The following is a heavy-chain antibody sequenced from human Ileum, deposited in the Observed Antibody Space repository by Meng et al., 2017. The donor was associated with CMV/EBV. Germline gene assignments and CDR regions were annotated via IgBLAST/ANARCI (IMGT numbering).Heavy chain of an antibody. CDR2: INSDGSST. D-gene: IGHD6-13*01. Sequence: GESLKISCAASGFTFSSYWMHWVRQAPGKGLVWVSRINSDGSSTSYADSVKGRFTISRDNAKNTLYLQMNSLRAEDTAVYYCARDGGSSSALTYFDYWGQGTLVTVSS. CDR3: ARDGGSSSALTYFDY. J-gene: IGHJ4*02. V-gene: IGHV3-74*01. CDR1: GFTFSSYW.